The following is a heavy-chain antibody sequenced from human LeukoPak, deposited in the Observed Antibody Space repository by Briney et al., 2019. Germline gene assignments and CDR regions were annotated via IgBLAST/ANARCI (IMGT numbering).Heavy chain of an antibody. CDR1: GGSVSSGSYY. V-gene: IGHV4-61*01. CDR3: ARHVGSSGSGSYLTYFDY. D-gene: IGHD3-10*01. CDR2: IYYSGST. J-gene: IGHJ4*02. Sequence: SETLSLTCTVSGGSVSSGSYYWSWIRQPPGKGLEWIGHIYYSGSTHYNPSPKSRVTISVDTSKNQFSLKLSSVTAADTAVYYCARHVGSSGSGSYLTYFDYWGQGTLVTVSS.